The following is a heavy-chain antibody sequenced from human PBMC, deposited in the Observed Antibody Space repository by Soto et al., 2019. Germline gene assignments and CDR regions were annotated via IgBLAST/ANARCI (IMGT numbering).Heavy chain of an antibody. Sequence: QVQVVQSGAEVKKPGSSLKVSCKASGGAFSRNAMSWVRLAPGQGLEWMGGIIPMFGRPNYAQKFRDIVTITEEAYTSTAYMDLNSLRSDDTAIYYCVRGTRDCSLTSCYTPQGSFHYGTDVWGQGTTVTVSS. V-gene: IGHV1-69*13. CDR2: IIPMFGRP. CDR1: GGAFSRNA. D-gene: IGHD2-2*02. CDR3: VRGTRDCSLTSCYTPQGSFHYGTDV. J-gene: IGHJ6*02.